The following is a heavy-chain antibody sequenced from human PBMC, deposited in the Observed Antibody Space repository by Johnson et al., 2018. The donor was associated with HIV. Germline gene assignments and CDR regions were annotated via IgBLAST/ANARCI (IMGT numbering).Heavy chain of an antibody. V-gene: IGHV3-30-3*01. D-gene: IGHD1-1*01. CDR2: ISYDGTNK. CDR1: GFTFDDYA. Sequence: QVPLVESGGGLVQPGRSLRLSCAASGFTFDDYAMHWVRQAPGKGLEWVALISYDGTNKYYADSVKGRFTISRDNSKNTLYLQMNSLRAEDTAVYYCTTGAFHAYDMWGQGTMVTVSS. J-gene: IGHJ3*02. CDR3: TTGAFHAYDM.